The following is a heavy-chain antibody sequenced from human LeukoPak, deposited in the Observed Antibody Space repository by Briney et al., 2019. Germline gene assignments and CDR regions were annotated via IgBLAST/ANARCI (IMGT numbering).Heavy chain of an antibody. J-gene: IGHJ4*02. D-gene: IGHD3-22*01. CDR2: INPSGGST. CDR3: ARDRGYYDSSGYPAYYFDY. CDR1: GYTFTSYY. V-gene: IGHV1-46*01. Sequence: GASVTVSCKASGYTFTSYYMHWVRQAPGQGLEWMGIINPSGGSTSYAQKFQGRVTMTRDTSTSTVYMELSSLRSEDTAVYYCARDRGYYDSSGYPAYYFDYWGQGTLVTVSS.